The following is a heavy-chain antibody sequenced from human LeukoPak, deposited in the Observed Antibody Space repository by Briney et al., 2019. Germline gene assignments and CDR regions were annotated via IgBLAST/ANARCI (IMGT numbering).Heavy chain of an antibody. CDR3: ARRLAAARYWFDP. D-gene: IGHD6-13*01. Sequence: GESLQISCKGSGYCFTSYWTGWVRQMPGKGLEWMGIIYPGDSDTRYSPSFQGQVTISADKSISTAYLQWSSLKASDTAMYYCARRLAAARYWFDPWGQGTLVTVSS. J-gene: IGHJ5*02. CDR1: GYCFTSYW. CDR2: IYPGDSDT. V-gene: IGHV5-51*01.